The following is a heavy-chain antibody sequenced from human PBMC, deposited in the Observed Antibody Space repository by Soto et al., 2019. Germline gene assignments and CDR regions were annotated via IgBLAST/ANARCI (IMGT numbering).Heavy chain of an antibody. CDR1: GFTVSNNY. D-gene: IGHD1-26*01. V-gene: IGHV3-53*05. CDR2: IYSGGYT. J-gene: IGHJ4*02. Sequence: GGSLRLSCAVSGFTVSNNYMSWVRQAPGKGLEGVSVIYSGGYTAYGDSVKGRFTISRDNSKDTVNLLMNSLRDDDSAMYYCARSRNSAVADSFDFWGQGTLVTVSS. CDR3: ARSRNSAVADSFDF.